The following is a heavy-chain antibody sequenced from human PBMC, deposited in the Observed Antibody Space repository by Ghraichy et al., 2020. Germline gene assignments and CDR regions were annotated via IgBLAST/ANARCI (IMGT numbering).Heavy chain of an antibody. J-gene: IGHJ4*02. Sequence: TMSLTCTVSGGSISSGGYYWSWIRQHPGKGLEWIGYIYYSGSTYYNPSLKSRVTISVDTSKNQFSLKLSSVTAADTAVYYCARSPNSSSSSNWGQGTLVTVSS. V-gene: IGHV4-31*03. CDR3: ARSPNSSSSSN. CDR2: IYYSGST. D-gene: IGHD6-6*01. CDR1: GGSISSGGYY.